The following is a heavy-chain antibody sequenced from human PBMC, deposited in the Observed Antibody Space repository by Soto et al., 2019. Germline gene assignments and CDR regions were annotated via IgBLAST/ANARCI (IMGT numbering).Heavy chain of an antibody. CDR3: ARDHGPNIVGVPVHYQKDYGMDA. D-gene: IGHD2-2*01. CDR1: GGPFSSYA. Sequence: SVKVSYKAAGGPFSSYAISWVRQAPGQGLEWMGGIIPIFGTANYAQKFQGRVTITADESTSTAYMELSSLRSEDTAVYYCARDHGPNIVGVPVHYQKDYGMDARGQGPTGT. J-gene: IGHJ6*02. V-gene: IGHV1-69*13. CDR2: IIPIFGTA.